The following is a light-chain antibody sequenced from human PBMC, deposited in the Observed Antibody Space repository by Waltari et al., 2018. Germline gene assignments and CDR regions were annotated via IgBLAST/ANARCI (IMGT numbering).Light chain of an antibody. Sequence: DFVMTQSTLSLPVTPGEPASTSCRSSQNLLHSNGYNYLDWYLQKPGQSPKLLSYMGSNPAAGVPDRFSVSVSGTDFTLKISRVEAEDVGVYYCMQPLQTPWTFGQGTKVEIK. V-gene: IGKV2-28*01. CDR3: MQPLQTPWT. CDR1: QNLLHSNGYNY. CDR2: MGS. J-gene: IGKJ1*01.